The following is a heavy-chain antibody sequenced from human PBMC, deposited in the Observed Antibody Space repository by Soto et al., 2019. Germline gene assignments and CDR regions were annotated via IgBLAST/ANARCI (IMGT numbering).Heavy chain of an antibody. CDR3: AKGPSSGSYYSYYFDY. Sequence: GSLRLSCAASGFTFSSYAMSWIRQAPGKGLEWVSAISGSGGSTYYADSVKGRFTISRDNSKNTLYLQMNSLRAEDTAVYYCAKGPSSGSYYSYYFDYWGQGTLVTVSS. J-gene: IGHJ4*02. V-gene: IGHV3-23*01. CDR2: ISGSGGST. D-gene: IGHD3-10*01. CDR1: GFTFSSYA.